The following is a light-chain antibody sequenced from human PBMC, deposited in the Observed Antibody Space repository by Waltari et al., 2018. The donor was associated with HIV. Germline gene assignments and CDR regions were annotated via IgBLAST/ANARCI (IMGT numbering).Light chain of an antibody. CDR3: ESCDDRLNGPV. V-gene: IGLV1-44*01. J-gene: IGLJ2*01. Sequence: QSALTQPPSASGTPGQRVIISCSGSRSDIGSNPVNWYQQFPGTAPKLLIKTNNQRPSGVPDRFFCSKSGASASLAISGLSSEDEADYYCESCDDRLNGPVFGGGTKLTVL. CDR2: TNN. CDR1: RSDIGSNP.